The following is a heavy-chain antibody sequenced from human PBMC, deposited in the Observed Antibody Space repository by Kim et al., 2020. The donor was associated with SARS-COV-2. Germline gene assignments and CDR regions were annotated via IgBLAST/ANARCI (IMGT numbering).Heavy chain of an antibody. J-gene: IGHJ4*02. V-gene: IGHV3-74*01. CDR3: ASRIYTSFDS. CDR2: SRT. Sequence: SRTTSAVSVKGRFTVSRVNAKNTLYLQMNNLRAEDTAMYYCASRIYTSFDSWGQGTLVTVSS.